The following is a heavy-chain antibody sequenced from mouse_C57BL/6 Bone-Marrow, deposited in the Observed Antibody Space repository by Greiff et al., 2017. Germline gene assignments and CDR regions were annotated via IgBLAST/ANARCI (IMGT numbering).Heavy chain of an antibody. CDR2: IYPRSGNT. CDR1: GYTFTSYG. D-gene: IGHD1-1*01. V-gene: IGHV1-81*01. Sequence: QVQLQQSGAELARPGASVKLSCKASGYTFTSYGISWVKQRTGQGLEWIGEIYPRSGNTYYNEKFKGKATLTADKSSSTAYMELRSLTSEDSAVYFCARFLYYYGSSFPWYFDVWGTGTTVTVSS. CDR3: ARFLYYYGSSFPWYFDV. J-gene: IGHJ1*03.